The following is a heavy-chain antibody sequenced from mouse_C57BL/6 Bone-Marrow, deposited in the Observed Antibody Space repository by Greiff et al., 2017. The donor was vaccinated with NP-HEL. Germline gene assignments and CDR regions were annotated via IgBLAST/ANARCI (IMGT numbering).Heavy chain of an antibody. CDR2: INPNNGGT. Sequence: EVQLQQSGPELVKPGASVKISCKASGYTFTDYYMNWVKQSHGKSLEWIGDINPNNGGTSYNQKFKGKATLTVDKSSSTAYMELRSLTSEDSAVYYCARSPEDELWDGYWGQGTTLTVSS. J-gene: IGHJ2*01. V-gene: IGHV1-26*01. D-gene: IGHD4-1*01. CDR1: GYTFTDYY. CDR3: ARSPEDELWDGY.